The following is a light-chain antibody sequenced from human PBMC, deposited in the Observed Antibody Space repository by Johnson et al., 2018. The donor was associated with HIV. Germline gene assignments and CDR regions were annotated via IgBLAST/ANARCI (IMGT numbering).Light chain of an antibody. V-gene: IGLV1-51*02. Sequence: QSVLTQPPSVSAAPGQKVTISCSGSSSNVGSNYISWYRQRPGTAPKLLIYENNKRPSGIPDRFSGSKSGTPATLGITGLQTGDEADYYCGTWDSSLSAYVFGTGTKVTVL. J-gene: IGLJ1*01. CDR3: GTWDSSLSAYV. CDR1: SSNVGSNY. CDR2: ENN.